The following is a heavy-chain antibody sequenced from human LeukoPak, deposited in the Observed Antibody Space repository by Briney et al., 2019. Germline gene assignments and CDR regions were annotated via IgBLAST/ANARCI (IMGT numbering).Heavy chain of an antibody. D-gene: IGHD3-9*01. CDR3: ARGGYYDILTGYLSAANYFDY. Sequence: GGSLRLSCAASGFTFSSYAMSWVRQAPGKGLEWVSAISGSGGSTYYADSVKGRFTISRDNSKNTLYLQMNSLRAEDTAVYYCARGGYYDILTGYLSAANYFDYWGQGTLVTVSS. V-gene: IGHV3-23*01. CDR1: GFTFSSYA. J-gene: IGHJ4*02. CDR2: ISGSGGST.